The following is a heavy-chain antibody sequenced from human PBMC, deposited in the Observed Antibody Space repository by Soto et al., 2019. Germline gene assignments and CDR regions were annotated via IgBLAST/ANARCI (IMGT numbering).Heavy chain of an antibody. D-gene: IGHD6-19*01. CDR1: GGSISSYY. J-gene: IGHJ4*02. Sequence: SETLSLTCTVSGGSISSYYWSWIRQPPGKGLEWIGYIYYSGSTNQNPSLKSRVTISVDTSKNQFSLKLSSVTAADTAVYYCARVFNSGWYLFDYWGQGTLVTVSS. V-gene: IGHV4-59*01. CDR2: IYYSGST. CDR3: ARVFNSGWYLFDY.